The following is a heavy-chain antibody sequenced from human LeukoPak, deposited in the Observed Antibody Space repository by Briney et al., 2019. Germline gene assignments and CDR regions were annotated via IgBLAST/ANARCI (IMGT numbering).Heavy chain of an antibody. V-gene: IGHV3-11*04. CDR1: GFTFSDYY. CDR2: ISSSGSTI. D-gene: IGHD1-26*01. Sequence: PGGSLRLSCAASGFTFSDYYMSWIRQAPGKGLEWVSYISSSGSTIYYADSVKGRFTISRDNAKKSLYLQMNSLRAEGTAVYYCAGTHGGSYYFDYWGQGTLVTVSS. J-gene: IGHJ4*02. CDR3: AGTHGGSYYFDY.